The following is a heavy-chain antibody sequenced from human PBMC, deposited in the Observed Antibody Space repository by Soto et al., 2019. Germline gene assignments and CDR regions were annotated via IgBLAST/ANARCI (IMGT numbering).Heavy chain of an antibody. D-gene: IGHD3-3*01. CDR1: GDSIKTHY. CDR3: ASGGMAAFDN. V-gene: IGHV4-59*11. Sequence: LSLTCNVTGDSIKTHYWSWIRQAPGKGLEWIGYIYYSGSTLYNPSLKRRVTISADTAKNQFSLRLTSLTAADTAVYYCASGGMAAFDNWGQGTLVTVSS. CDR2: IYYSGST. J-gene: IGHJ4*02.